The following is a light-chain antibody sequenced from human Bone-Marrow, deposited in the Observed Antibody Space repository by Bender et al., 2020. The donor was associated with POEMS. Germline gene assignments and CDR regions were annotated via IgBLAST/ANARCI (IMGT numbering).Light chain of an antibody. CDR3: LSTDSSGASLV. J-gene: IGLJ2*01. V-gene: IGLV3-25*03. CDR2: KDT. CDR1: ALPKQY. Sequence: SYELIQPPSVSVSPGQTARITCSGDALPKQYAYWYQQKPGQAPILVMSKDTERPSGIPERFSGSNSGTTVTLTISAAQPEDEADFYCLSTDSSGASLVFGGGARLAVL.